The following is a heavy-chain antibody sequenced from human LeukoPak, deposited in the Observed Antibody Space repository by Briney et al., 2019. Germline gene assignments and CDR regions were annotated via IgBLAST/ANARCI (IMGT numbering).Heavy chain of an antibody. V-gene: IGHV1-8*01. Sequence: GASVKVSCKASGYTFTSYDINWVRQATGQGLEWMGWMNPNSGNTGYAQKFQGRVTMTRNTSISTAYMELSSLRSEDTAVYYCARAPCVYQLLCNYYYYGMDVWGQGTTVTVSS. CDR3: ARAPCVYQLLCNYYYYGMDV. CDR2: MNPNSGNT. J-gene: IGHJ6*02. CDR1: GYTFTSYD. D-gene: IGHD2-2*01.